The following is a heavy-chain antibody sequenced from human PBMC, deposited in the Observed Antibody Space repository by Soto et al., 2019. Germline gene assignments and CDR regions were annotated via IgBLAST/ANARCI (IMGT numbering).Heavy chain of an antibody. V-gene: IGHV3-15*07. D-gene: IGHD3-22*01. CDR3: TTDPVTMIVVVRSSD. CDR1: GFTFSNAW. Sequence: PEGSLRLSCAASGFTFSNAWMNWVRQALGKGLEWVGRIKSKTDGGTTDYAAPVKGRFTISRDDSKNTLYLQMNSLKTEDTAVYYCTTDPVTMIVVVRSSDWGQRTLVTVS. CDR2: IKSKTDGGTT. J-gene: IGHJ4*02.